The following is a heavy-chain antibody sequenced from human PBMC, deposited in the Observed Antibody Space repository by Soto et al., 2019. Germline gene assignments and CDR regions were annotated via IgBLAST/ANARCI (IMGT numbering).Heavy chain of an antibody. Sequence: GESLKISCQGSGYSFSSNWIGWVRQRPGKGLEWMGIIYPGDSEVKYSPSFRGQVTISVDTSISTAYLQWSSLKATDTAMYYCARHLYESSGYRYFDLWGQGTLVTVSS. CDR1: GYSFSSNW. D-gene: IGHD3-22*01. J-gene: IGHJ4*02. V-gene: IGHV5-51*01. CDR2: IYPGDSEV. CDR3: ARHLYESSGYRYFDL.